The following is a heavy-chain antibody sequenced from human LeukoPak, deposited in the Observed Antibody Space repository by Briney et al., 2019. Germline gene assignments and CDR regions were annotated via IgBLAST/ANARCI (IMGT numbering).Heavy chain of an antibody. CDR1: GGSISSYY. CDR2: IYYSGST. J-gene: IGHJ4*02. D-gene: IGHD2-15*01. CDR3: ARGKSSYFNFDY. V-gene: IGHV4-59*12. Sequence: SETLSLTCTVSGGSISSYYWSWIRQPPGKGLEWIGYIYYSGSTNYNPSLKSRATISVDTSKNQFSLKLSSVTAADTAVYCCARGKSSYFNFDYWGQGTLVTVSS.